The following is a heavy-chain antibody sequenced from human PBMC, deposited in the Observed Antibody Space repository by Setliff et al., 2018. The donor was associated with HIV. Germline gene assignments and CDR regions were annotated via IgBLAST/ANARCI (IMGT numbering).Heavy chain of an antibody. V-gene: IGHV4-31*03. D-gene: IGHD2-21*01. CDR1: GGPVSTYY. J-gene: IGHJ4*02. CDR3: ARGRYFRDISDSLFDF. Sequence: SETLSLTCTVSGGPVSTYYWSWIRQHPGKGLEWIGYIYNSGTTFYNPSLESRLIMSVDPSKNQFSLKLTSVTAADTAVYYCARGRYFRDISDSLFDFWGQGTLVTVSS. CDR2: IYNSGTT.